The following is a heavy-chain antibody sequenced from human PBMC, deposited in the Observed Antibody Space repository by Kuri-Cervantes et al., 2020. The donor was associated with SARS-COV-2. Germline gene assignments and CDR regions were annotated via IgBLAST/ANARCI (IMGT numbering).Heavy chain of an antibody. Sequence: GGSLRLSCAASAFTFNNYGMSWVRQAPGKGLGWVAIISYSGENTYYADSVKGRFTISRDNSKNTVYLQMNSLRAEDTAIYHCAKGSRRSVAGLIFDYWGQGTLVTVSS. J-gene: IGHJ4*02. V-gene: IGHV3-23*01. D-gene: IGHD6-19*01. CDR3: AKGSRRSVAGLIFDY. CDR2: ISYSGENT. CDR1: AFTFNNYG.